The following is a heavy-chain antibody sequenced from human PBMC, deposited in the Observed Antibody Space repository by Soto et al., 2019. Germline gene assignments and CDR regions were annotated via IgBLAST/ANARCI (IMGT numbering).Heavy chain of an antibody. CDR3: ARARAIRFLGGMDV. Sequence: QVQLVESGGGVVQPGRSLRLSCAASGFTFSSYAMHWVRQAPGKGLEWVAVISYDGSNKYYADSVKGRFTISRDNSKNTLYLQMNSLRAEDTVAYYCARARAIRFLGGMDVWGQGTTVTVSS. D-gene: IGHD3-3*01. CDR2: ISYDGSNK. V-gene: IGHV3-30-3*01. J-gene: IGHJ6*02. CDR1: GFTFSSYA.